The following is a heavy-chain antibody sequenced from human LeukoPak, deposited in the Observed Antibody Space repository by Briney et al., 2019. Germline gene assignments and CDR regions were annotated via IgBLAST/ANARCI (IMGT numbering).Heavy chain of an antibody. CDR3: AKDSGYDGGPTFDY. Sequence: PGGSLRLSCAASGFTFSRYAMSWVRQAPGKGLEWVSAISGSGGSTYYADSVKGRFTISRDNSKNTLYLQMNSLRAEDTAVYYCAKDSGYDGGPTFDYWGQGTLVTVSS. J-gene: IGHJ4*02. D-gene: IGHD5-12*01. V-gene: IGHV3-23*01. CDR2: ISGSGGST. CDR1: GFTFSRYA.